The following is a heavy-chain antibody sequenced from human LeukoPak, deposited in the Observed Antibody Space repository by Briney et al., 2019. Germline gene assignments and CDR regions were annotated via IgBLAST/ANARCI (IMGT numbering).Heavy chain of an antibody. Sequence: GRSLRLSCAASGFTFSTYGMHWVRQAPGKGLEWVAVISHDGSNKYYADSVKGRFTISRDNSKNTLYLQMNSLRAEDTAVYYCARDRSYYDFWSGYYSHWGQGTLVTVSS. D-gene: IGHD3-3*01. CDR2: ISHDGSNK. CDR3: ARDRSYYDFWSGYYSH. V-gene: IGHV3-30*03. CDR1: GFTFSTYG. J-gene: IGHJ4*02.